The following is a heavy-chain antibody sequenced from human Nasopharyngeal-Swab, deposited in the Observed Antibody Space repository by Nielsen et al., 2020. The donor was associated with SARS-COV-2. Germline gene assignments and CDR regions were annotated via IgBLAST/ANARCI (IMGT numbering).Heavy chain of an antibody. CDR1: GFTVSSNY. Sequence: GESLKISCAASGFTVSSNYMSWVRQAPGKGLEWVSVIYSGGSTYYADSVKGRFTISRDNSKNTLYLQMNSLRAEDTAVYYWARGGGDDYVWGSYNYYFDYWGQGTLVTVSS. J-gene: IGHJ4*02. CDR3: ARGGGDDYVWGSYNYYFDY. D-gene: IGHD3-16*01. CDR2: IYSGGST. V-gene: IGHV3-53*01.